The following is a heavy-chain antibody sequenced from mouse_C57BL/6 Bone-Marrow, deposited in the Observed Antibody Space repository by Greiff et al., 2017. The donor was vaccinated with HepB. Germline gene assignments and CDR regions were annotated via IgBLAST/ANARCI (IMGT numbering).Heavy chain of an antibody. J-gene: IGHJ2*01. D-gene: IGHD1-1*01. CDR1: GYTFTDYA. CDR2: ISTYYGDA. V-gene: IGHV1-67*01. CDR3: ARPVVGGDFDY. Sequence: QVQLKESGPELVRPGVSVKISCKGSGYTFTDYAMHWVKQSHAKSLEWIGVISTYYGDASYNQKFKDKATMTVDKSSSTAYMQLSSLTSEDSAVYYCARPVVGGDFDYWGQGTTLTVSS.